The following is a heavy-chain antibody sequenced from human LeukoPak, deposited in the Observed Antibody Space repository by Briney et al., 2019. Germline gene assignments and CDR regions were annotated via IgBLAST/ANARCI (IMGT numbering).Heavy chain of an antibody. J-gene: IGHJ4*02. D-gene: IGHD2-15*01. CDR3: ARERNRYCSGGSCYSNKGGPIDY. CDR2: IYYSGSA. CDR1: GGSISSYY. V-gene: IGHV4-4*07. Sequence: PSETLSLTCTVSGGSISSYYWSWIRQPAGKGLEWIGRIYYSGSANYNPSLKSRVTMSVDTSKNQFSLKLSSVTAADTAVYYCARERNRYCSGGSCYSNKGGPIDYWGQGTLVTVSS.